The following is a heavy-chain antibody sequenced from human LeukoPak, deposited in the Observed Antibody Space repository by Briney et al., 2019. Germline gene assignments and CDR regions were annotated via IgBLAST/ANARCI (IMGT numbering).Heavy chain of an antibody. CDR2: IRYDGSNK. CDR3: AKDLRGSSIKPSALFDY. CDR1: GFTFSNYN. D-gene: IGHD3-10*01. Sequence: PGGSLRLSCAASGFTFSNYNMNWVRQAPGKGLEWVAFIRYDGSNKYYADSVKGRFTISRDNSKNTLYLQMNSLRAEDTAVYYCAKDLRGSSIKPSALFDYWGQGTLVTVSS. V-gene: IGHV3-30*02. J-gene: IGHJ4*02.